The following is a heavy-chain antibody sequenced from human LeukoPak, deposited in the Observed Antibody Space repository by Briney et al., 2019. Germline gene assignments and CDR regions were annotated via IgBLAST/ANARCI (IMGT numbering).Heavy chain of an antibody. CDR3: ARNETSGYFDI. J-gene: IGHJ3*02. V-gene: IGHV4-39*01. CDR2: MYNSGSI. CDR1: GGSISSSAHY. D-gene: IGHD3-22*01. Sequence: PSETLSLTCTVCGGSISSSAHYWGWIRQSPGKGLEWIGSMYNSGSISYNPSLRSRVTITVDTSKNQFSLDFNSVTAADTALYFCARNETSGYFDIWGQGTMVTVSS.